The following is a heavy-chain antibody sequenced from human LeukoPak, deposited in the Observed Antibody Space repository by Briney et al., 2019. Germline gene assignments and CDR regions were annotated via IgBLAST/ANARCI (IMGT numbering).Heavy chain of an antibody. CDR1: GYTLTELS. CDR3: TTDYYYDSSGSYYTIDY. J-gene: IGHJ4*02. V-gene: IGHV1-24*01. D-gene: IGHD3-22*01. CDR2: FDPEDGET. Sequence: ASVKVSCKVSGYTLTELSMHWVRQAPGKGLEWMGGFDPEDGETFYAQKFQGRVTMTEDTSTDTAYMELSSLRSEDTAVYYCTTDYYYDSSGSYYTIDYWGQGTLVTVSS.